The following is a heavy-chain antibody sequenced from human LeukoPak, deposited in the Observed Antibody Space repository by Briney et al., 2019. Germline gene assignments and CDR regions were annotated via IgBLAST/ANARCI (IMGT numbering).Heavy chain of an antibody. Sequence: SETLSLTCAVYGGSFSGYYWSWIRQPPGKGLEWIGEINHSGSTNYNPSLKSRVTISVDTSKNQFSLKLSSVTAADTAVYYCARYLGYCSSTSCYAFSYYYYYYMDVWGKGTTVTVSS. J-gene: IGHJ6*03. CDR3: ARYLGYCSSTSCYAFSYYYYYYMDV. CDR2: INHSGST. D-gene: IGHD2-2*01. CDR1: GGSFSGYY. V-gene: IGHV4-34*01.